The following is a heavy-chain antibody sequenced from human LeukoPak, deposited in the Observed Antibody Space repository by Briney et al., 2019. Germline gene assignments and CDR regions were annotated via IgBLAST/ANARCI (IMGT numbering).Heavy chain of an antibody. CDR2: IWYDAINK. V-gene: IGHV3-33*01. J-gene: IGHJ4*02. Sequence: GGSLRLSCAASGFTFSSYGIHWVRQAPGKGLEWVALIWYDAINKYYADSVKGRFTISRDNSKNTLYLQMNSLRAEDTAVYYCARDRSRIAVAGTRFDYWGQGTLVTVSS. CDR3: ARDRSRIAVAGTRFDY. D-gene: IGHD6-19*01. CDR1: GFTFSSYG.